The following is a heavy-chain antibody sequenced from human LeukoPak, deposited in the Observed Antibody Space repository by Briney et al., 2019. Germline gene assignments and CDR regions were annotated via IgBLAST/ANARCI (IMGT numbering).Heavy chain of an antibody. CDR1: GFTVSSSY. Sequence: GGSLRLSCAASGFTVSSSYMTWVRQAPGKGLEWVSVIYSGGTTYYADSVNGRFTISRDNSKDTLYLQMNSLRAEDTAVYYCARGVAAAGTTLDYWGQGTLVTVSS. J-gene: IGHJ4*02. D-gene: IGHD6-13*01. CDR3: ARGVAAAGTTLDY. V-gene: IGHV3-66*01. CDR2: IYSGGTT.